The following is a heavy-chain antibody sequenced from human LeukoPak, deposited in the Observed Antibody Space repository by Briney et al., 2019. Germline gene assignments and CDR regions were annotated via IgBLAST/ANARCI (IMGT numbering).Heavy chain of an antibody. Sequence: SVKVSCKASGGTFSSYAISWVRQAPGQGLEWMGGIIPIFGTANYVQKFQGRVAITADESTSTAYMELSSLRSEDTAVCYCARRLAGVVPAAIWFDPWGQGTLVTVSS. CDR2: IIPIFGTA. V-gene: IGHV1-69*13. D-gene: IGHD2-2*01. CDR3: ARRLAGVVPAAIWFDP. CDR1: GGTFSSYA. J-gene: IGHJ5*02.